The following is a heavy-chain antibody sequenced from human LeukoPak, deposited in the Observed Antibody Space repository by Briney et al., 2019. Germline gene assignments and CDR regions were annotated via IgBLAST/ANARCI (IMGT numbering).Heavy chain of an antibody. Sequence: VASVKVSCKASGGTFSSYAISWVRQAPGQGLEWMGGIIPIFGSANYAQKFQGRVTITADESTSTAYMELSSLRSEDTAVYYCARAPSPGAFGVVIGLEYWGQGTLVTVSS. D-gene: IGHD3-3*01. V-gene: IGHV1-69*13. CDR1: GGTFSSYA. CDR2: IIPIFGSA. J-gene: IGHJ4*02. CDR3: ARAPSPGAFGVVIGLEY.